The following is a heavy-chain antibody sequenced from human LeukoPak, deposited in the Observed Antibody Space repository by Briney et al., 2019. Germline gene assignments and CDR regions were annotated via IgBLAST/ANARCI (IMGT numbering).Heavy chain of an antibody. J-gene: IGHJ4*02. CDR2: IRYDGSNK. D-gene: IGHD3-10*01. CDR3: ARGYYGSGGY. Sequence: SGGSLRLSCAASGFTFSSYGMHWVRQAPGKGLEWVAFIRYDGSNKYYADSVKGRFTISRDNAKNTLYLQMNSLRAEDTAVYYCARGYYGSGGYWGQGTLVTVSS. CDR1: GFTFSSYG. V-gene: IGHV3-30*02.